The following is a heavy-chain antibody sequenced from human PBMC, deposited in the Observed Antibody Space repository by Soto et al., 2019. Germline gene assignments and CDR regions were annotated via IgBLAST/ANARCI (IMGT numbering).Heavy chain of an antibody. Sequence: GSLRLSCAAFGFPFSRYWMSWVRQAPGKGLEWVANIKQDGSEKSYVDSVKGRFSISRDNAKNSLYLQMNSLRVEDTAVYFCGRDLPSISGRPGGWFDPWGQGTLVTSPQ. J-gene: IGHJ5*02. D-gene: IGHD6-6*01. CDR1: GFPFSRYW. V-gene: IGHV3-7*01. CDR3: GRDLPSISGRPGGWFDP. CDR2: IKQDGSEK.